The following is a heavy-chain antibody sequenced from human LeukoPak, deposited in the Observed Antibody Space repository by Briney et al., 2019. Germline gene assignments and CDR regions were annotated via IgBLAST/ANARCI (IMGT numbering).Heavy chain of an antibody. CDR2: IWYDGGKK. D-gene: IGHD4-11*01. V-gene: IGHV3-33*01. CDR1: GFTFSSSG. Sequence: GTSLRLSCAAAGFTFSSSGMHWVRRAPGKGLEWVAVIWYDGGKKYYADSVKGRFTISRDNSKNTLYLQMNSVRAEDTAVYYCARDKDYHFDYWGQGTLVTVSS. J-gene: IGHJ4*02. CDR3: ARDKDYHFDY.